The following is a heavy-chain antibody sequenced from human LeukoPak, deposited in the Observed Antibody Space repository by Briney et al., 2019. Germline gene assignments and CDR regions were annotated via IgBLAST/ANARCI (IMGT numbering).Heavy chain of an antibody. Sequence: ASVKVSCKASGYTFTGYYMHWVRQAPGQGLEWMGWINPNSGGTNYAQKFQGRVTMTRDTSISTAYMELSRPRSDDTAVYYCARRAIFGVVNHFDYWGQGTLVTVSS. V-gene: IGHV1-2*02. J-gene: IGHJ4*02. CDR2: INPNSGGT. CDR3: ARRAIFGVVNHFDY. CDR1: GYTFTGYY. D-gene: IGHD3-3*01.